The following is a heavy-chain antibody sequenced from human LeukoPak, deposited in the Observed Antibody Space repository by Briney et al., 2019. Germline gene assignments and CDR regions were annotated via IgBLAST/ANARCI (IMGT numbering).Heavy chain of an antibody. J-gene: IGHJ4*02. CDR1: GYTFTSYG. CDR3: AREGIGDILTGYPYGYFDY. V-gene: IGHV1-18*01. CDR2: ISAYNGNT. D-gene: IGHD3-9*01. Sequence: GASVKVSCKASGYTFTSYGISWVLQAPGQGLEWMGWISAYNGNTNYAQKLQGRVTMTTDTSTSTAYMELRSLRSDDTAVYYCAREGIGDILTGYPYGYFDYWGQGTLVTVSS.